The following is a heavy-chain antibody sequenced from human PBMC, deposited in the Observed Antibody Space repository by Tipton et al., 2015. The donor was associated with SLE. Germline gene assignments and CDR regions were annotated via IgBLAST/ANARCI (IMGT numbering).Heavy chain of an antibody. J-gene: IGHJ3*02. Sequence: GSLRLSCAASGFTFSDYYMSWIRQAPGKGLEWVSVIYSGGSTSYADFVRGRFTISRDSLKNTVYLQMNSLRAEDTAMYFCARDSDYDFWRGHLDAFDMWGQGTMVTVSS. CDR2: IYSGGST. CDR1: GFTFSDYY. CDR3: ARDSDYDFWRGHLDAFDM. V-gene: IGHV3-53*05. D-gene: IGHD3-3*01.